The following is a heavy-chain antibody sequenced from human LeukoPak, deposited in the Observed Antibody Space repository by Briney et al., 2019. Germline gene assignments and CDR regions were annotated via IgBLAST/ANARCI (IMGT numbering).Heavy chain of an antibody. Sequence: SGGSLRLSCAASGFTFSSYGVHWVRQAPGKGLEWVAFIRYDGSNKYYADSVKGRFTISRDNSKNTLYLQMNSLRAEDTAVYYCAKVADYYDSSGSGSAFDIWGQGTMVTVSS. D-gene: IGHD3-22*01. CDR2: IRYDGSNK. J-gene: IGHJ3*02. CDR3: AKVADYYDSSGSGSAFDI. V-gene: IGHV3-30*02. CDR1: GFTFSSYG.